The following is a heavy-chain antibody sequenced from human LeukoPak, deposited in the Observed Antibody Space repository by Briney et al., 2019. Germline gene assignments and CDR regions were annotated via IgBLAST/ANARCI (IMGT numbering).Heavy chain of an antibody. J-gene: IGHJ4*02. D-gene: IGHD3-22*01. V-gene: IGHV3-23*01. CDR3: AKGPRVGSGYHPDY. CDR1: GFTFSNSA. CDR2: ITGSDDRT. Sequence: PGGSLSLSCAASGFTFSNSAMTWVRQAPGKGLEWVSTITGSDDRTYYADSVKGRFTISRDYSRNTLHFQMNSLRVEDTAMYYCAKGPRVGSGYHPDYWGQGTLVTVSS.